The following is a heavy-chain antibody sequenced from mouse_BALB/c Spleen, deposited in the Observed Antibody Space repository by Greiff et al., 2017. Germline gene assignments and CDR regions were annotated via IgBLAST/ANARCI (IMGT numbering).Heavy chain of an antibody. J-gene: IGHJ2*01. CDR3: ARLGYD. Sequence: EVKLMESGGDLVKPGGSLKLSCAASGFTFSSYGMSWVRQTPDKRLEWVATISSGGSYTYYPDSVKGRFTISRDNAKNTLYLQMSSLKSEDTAMYYCARLGYDWGQGTTLTVSS. CDR1: GFTFSSYG. D-gene: IGHD1-2*01. CDR2: ISSGGSYT. V-gene: IGHV5-6*01.